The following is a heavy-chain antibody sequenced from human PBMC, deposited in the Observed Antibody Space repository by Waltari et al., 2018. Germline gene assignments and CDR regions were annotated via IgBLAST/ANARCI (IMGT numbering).Heavy chain of an antibody. J-gene: IGHJ4*02. Sequence: QVQLVESGGGVVQPGRSLRLSCAASGFTFSSYAMHWVRQAPGKGLEWVAVISYDGSNKYYADSVKGRFTISRDNSKNTLYLQMNSLRAEDTAVYYCAREMRDYGGLLDYWGQGTLVTVSS. CDR2: ISYDGSNK. CDR1: GFTFSSYA. D-gene: IGHD4-17*01. CDR3: AREMRDYGGLLDY. V-gene: IGHV3-30-3*01.